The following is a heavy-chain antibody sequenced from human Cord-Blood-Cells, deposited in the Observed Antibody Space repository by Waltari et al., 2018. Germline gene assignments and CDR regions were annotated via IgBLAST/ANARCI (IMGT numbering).Heavy chain of an antibody. CDR2: IYYSGST. CDR1: GGPISSSNYN. CDR3: ASSFGSGSYYWYFDL. J-gene: IGHJ2*01. Sequence: QLQLQESGPGLVTPSETLSLTCTSSGGPISSSNYNMGWARQPPVKGLEWIGSIYYSGSTYYNPSLKSRVTISVDTSKNQFSLKLSSVTAADTAVYYCASSFGSGSYYWYFDLWGRGTLVTVSS. D-gene: IGHD3-10*01. V-gene: IGHV4-39*01.